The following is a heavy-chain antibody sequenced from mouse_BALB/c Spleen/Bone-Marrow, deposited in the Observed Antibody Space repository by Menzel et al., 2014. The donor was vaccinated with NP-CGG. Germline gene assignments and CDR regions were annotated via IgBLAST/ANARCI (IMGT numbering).Heavy chain of an antibody. J-gene: IGHJ4*01. CDR1: GYTFTSYW. Sequence: LQQSGSELVRPGASVKLSCKASGYTFTSYWMHRVKQRPGQGLEWIGNIYPGSGSTNYDEKFKSKATLTVDTSSSTAYMQLSSLTSEDSAVYYCTRYYGYYAMDYWGQGTSVTVSS. D-gene: IGHD1-2*01. CDR3: TRYYGYYAMDY. CDR2: IYPGSGST. V-gene: IGHV1S22*01.